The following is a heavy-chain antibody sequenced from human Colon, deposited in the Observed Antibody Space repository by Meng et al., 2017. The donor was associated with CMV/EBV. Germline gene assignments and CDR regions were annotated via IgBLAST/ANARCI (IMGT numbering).Heavy chain of an antibody. CDR3: AREGGYCSSTSCYTPPEYFQH. Sequence: GGSLRLSCTASGFTFSSYEMNWVRQAPGKGLESVSYISSSDNTIYYADSVKGRFTISRDNAKNSLFLQMNSLRAEDTAVYYCAREGGYCSSTSCYTPPEYFQHWGQGTLVTVSS. J-gene: IGHJ1*01. CDR1: GFTFSSYE. V-gene: IGHV3-48*03. CDR2: ISSSDNTI. D-gene: IGHD2-2*02.